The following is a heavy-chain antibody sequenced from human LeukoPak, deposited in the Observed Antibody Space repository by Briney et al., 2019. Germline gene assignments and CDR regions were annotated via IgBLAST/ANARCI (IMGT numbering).Heavy chain of an antibody. J-gene: IGHJ4*02. V-gene: IGHV4-59*08. D-gene: IGHD3-9*01. CDR1: GRSISSYY. CDR3: ARLSRRYFDWLFYPDYFDY. CDR2: IYYSGST. Sequence: SETLSLTCTVPGRSISSYYWSWIRQPPGKGLEWIGYIYYSGSTNYNPSLKSRVTISVDTSKNQFSLKLSSVTAADTAVYYCARLSRRYFDWLFYPDYFDYWGQGTLVTVSS.